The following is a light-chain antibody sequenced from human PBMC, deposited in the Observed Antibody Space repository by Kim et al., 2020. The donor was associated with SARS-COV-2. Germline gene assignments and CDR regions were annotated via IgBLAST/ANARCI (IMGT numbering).Light chain of an antibody. CDR3: QHYGSSPVT. CDR2: SAF. J-gene: IGKJ5*01. Sequence: EIVLTQSPGTLSLSPGEGVTLSCRASQTIFNNYLAWYQQKPGQAPRVFIYSAFRRAIGVPDRFSGSGSGTDFTLTINRLEPEDFAVYYCQHYGSSPVTFGQGTRREIK. CDR1: QTIFNNY. V-gene: IGKV3-20*01.